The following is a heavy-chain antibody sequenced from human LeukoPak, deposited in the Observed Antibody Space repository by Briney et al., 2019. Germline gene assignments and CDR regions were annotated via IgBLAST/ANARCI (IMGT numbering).Heavy chain of an antibody. CDR2: INPSGGST. V-gene: IGHV1-46*01. CDR3: ARQGIAVAVRGYFDY. CDR1: GYTFTSYY. D-gene: IGHD6-19*01. Sequence: ASVKVCCKASGYTFTSYYMHWVRQAPGQGLEWMGIINPSGGSTSYAQKFQGRVTMTRDTSTSTVYMELSSLRSEDTAVYYCARQGIAVAVRGYFDYWGQGTLVTVSS. J-gene: IGHJ4*02.